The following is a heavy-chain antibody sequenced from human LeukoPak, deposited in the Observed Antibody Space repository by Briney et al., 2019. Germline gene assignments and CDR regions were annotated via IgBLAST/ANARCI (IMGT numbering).Heavy chain of an antibody. CDR3: ARAPGTDAFDI. V-gene: IGHV3-72*01. J-gene: IGHJ3*02. CDR1: GFTFSDHY. CDR2: TRNKANSYTT. Sequence: GGSLRLSCAVSGFTFSDHYMDWVRQAPGKGLEWVGRTRNKANSYTTEYAASVKGRITISRDDSKNSLYLQMNSLKTEDTAVYYCARAPGTDAFDIWGQGTMVTVSS.